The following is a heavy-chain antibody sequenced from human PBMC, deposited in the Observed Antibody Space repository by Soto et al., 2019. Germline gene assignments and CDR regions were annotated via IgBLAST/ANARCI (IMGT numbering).Heavy chain of an antibody. Sequence: SETLSLTCTVSGGSISSGGYYWSWIRQHPGKGLEWIGYIYYSGSTYYNPSLKSRVTISVDTSKNQFSLKLSSVTAADTAVYYCAREEAQYSSSAPPQYYYYGMDVWGQGTTVTVSS. CDR1: GGSISSGGYY. V-gene: IGHV4-31*03. CDR2: IYYSGST. CDR3: AREEAQYSSSAPPQYYYYGMDV. D-gene: IGHD6-6*01. J-gene: IGHJ6*02.